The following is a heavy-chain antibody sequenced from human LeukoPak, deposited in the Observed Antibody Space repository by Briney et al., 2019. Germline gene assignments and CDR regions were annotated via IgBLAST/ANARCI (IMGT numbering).Heavy chain of an antibody. CDR2: MSPKSGDT. CDR1: GYTFTDYD. V-gene: IGHV1-8*01. CDR3: ARGPPFNSTLGQ. Sequence: ASVRVSCKTFGYTFTDYDINWVRQPAGKGLEWMGWMSPKSGDTGYAQKFQDRVTMTSDTSMTTAYMELSSLISEDTAVYYCARGPPFNSTLGQWGQGTPVTVSS. J-gene: IGHJ4*02. D-gene: IGHD1-26*01.